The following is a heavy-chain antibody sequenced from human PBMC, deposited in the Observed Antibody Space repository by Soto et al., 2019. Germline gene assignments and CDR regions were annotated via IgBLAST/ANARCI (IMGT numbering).Heavy chain of an antibody. CDR2: IYHSGST. D-gene: IGHD2-8*02. Sequence: QLQLQESGSGLVKPSQTLSLTCAVSGGSISSGGYSWSWIRQPPGKGLEWIGYIYHSGSTYYNPSLESRVTIPVDRSKNQFSLKLSSVTAADTAVYYCARDRSGGYYGMDVWGQGTTVTVSS. CDR3: ARDRSGGYYGMDV. CDR1: GGSISSGGYS. V-gene: IGHV4-30-2*01. J-gene: IGHJ6*02.